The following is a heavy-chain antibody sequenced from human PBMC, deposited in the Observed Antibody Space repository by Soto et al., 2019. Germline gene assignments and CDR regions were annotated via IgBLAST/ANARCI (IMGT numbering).Heavy chain of an antibody. J-gene: IGHJ4*02. V-gene: IGHV1-18*01. CDR2: ISAYNGNT. CDR3: ARVRGMGYDFWSGYPTAYYFDY. D-gene: IGHD3-3*01. Sequence: QVQLVQSGAKVKKPGASVKVSCKASGYTFTSYGISWGRQAPGQGLEWMGWISAYNGNTNYAQKLQGRVTMTTDTSKSTAYLALRILRSDATAVYYCARVRGMGYDFWSGYPTAYYFDYGGQGTLVTVSS. CDR1: GYTFTSYG.